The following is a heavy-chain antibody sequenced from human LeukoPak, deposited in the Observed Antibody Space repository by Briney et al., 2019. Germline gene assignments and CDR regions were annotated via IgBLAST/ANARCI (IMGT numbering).Heavy chain of an antibody. D-gene: IGHD3-10*01. CDR2: IYYSGST. CDR3: ARGGIYYGGGSLLDY. CDR1: GGSISSSSYY. V-gene: IGHV4-39*01. J-gene: IGHJ4*02. Sequence: PSETLSLTCTVSGGSISSSSYYWGWIRQPPGKGLEWIGSIYYSGSTYYNPSLKSRVTISVDTSKNQFSLKLSSVTAADTAVYYCARGGIYYGGGSLLDYWGQGTLVTVSS.